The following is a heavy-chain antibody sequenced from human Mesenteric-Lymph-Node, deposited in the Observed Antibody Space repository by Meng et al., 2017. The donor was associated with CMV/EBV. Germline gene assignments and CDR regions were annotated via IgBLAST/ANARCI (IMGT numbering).Heavy chain of an antibody. CDR1: GFTFSSYG. CDR3: ARDPTGNPNGWFDP. J-gene: IGHJ5*02. Sequence: SGFTFSSYGMHWVRQAPGKGLEWVAVIWYDGSNKYYADSVKGRFTISRDNSKNTLYLQMNSLRAEDTAVYYCARDPTGNPNGWFDPWGQGTLVTVSS. V-gene: IGHV3-30*19. CDR2: IWYDGSNK. D-gene: IGHD1-14*01.